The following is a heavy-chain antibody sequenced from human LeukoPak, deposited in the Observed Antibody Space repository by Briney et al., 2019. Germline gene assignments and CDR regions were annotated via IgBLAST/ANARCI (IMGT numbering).Heavy chain of an antibody. CDR1: RYTFTDYY. V-gene: IGHV1-2*02. D-gene: IGHD3-16*01. CDR3: ASGASAFDY. CDR2: INPNSGGT. J-gene: IGHJ4*02. Sequence: ASVKVSCKASRYTFTDYYMHWVRQAPGQGLEWMGWINPNSGGTNYAQKFQGRVTMTRDTSIHTAYMELSSLRSDDAAMYYCASGASAFDYWGQGTLVTVSS.